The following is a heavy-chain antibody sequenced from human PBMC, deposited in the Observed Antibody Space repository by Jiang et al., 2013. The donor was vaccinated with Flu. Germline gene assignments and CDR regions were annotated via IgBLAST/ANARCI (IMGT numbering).Heavy chain of an antibody. Sequence: GAEVKKPGASVKVSCKASGYTFTSYDINWVRQATGQGLEWMGWMNPNSGNTGYAQKFQGRVTMTRNTSISTAYMELSSLRSEDTAVYYCARGGWNYYYYYYYYGMDVWGQGTTVTVSS. CDR2: MNPNSGNT. D-gene: IGHD1-7*01. J-gene: IGHJ6*02. CDR1: GYTFTSYD. V-gene: IGHV1-8*01. CDR3: ARGGWNYYYYYYYYGMDV.